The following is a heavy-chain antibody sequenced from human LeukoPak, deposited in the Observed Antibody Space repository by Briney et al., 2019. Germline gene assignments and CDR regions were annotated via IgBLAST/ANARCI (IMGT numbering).Heavy chain of an antibody. CDR2: INPSGGST. D-gene: IGHD3-10*01. Sequence: ASVKVSCKASGYTFTSYYMHWVRQAPGQGLEWMGIINPSGGSTTYAQKFQGRVTMTRDTSTSTAHMELRSLRSEDTAVYYCAGEPSPMVRGYSPAYWGQGTLVTVSS. CDR3: AGEPSPMVRGYSPAY. J-gene: IGHJ4*02. CDR1: GYTFTSYY. V-gene: IGHV1-46*01.